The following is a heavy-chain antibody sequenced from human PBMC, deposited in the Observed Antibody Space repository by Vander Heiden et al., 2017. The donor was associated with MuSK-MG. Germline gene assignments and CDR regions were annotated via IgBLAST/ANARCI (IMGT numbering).Heavy chain of an antibody. CDR1: GGSFSDYY. V-gene: IGHV4-34*01. CDR3: AGSMVVTAIRIFDY. CDR2: INHSGST. D-gene: IGHD2-21*02. Sequence: QVQLQQWGAGLLKPSETLSLPCAVYGGSFSDYYWTWIRQPPGKGLEWSGEINHSGSTNYNPSLKSRVTISVDTSKNQFSLNLSSVTAADTAVYYCAGSMVVTAIRIFDYWGQGTLVTVSS. J-gene: IGHJ4*02.